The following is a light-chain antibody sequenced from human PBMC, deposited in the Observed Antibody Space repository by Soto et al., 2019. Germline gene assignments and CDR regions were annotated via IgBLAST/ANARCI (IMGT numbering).Light chain of an antibody. CDR2: GAS. Sequence: EMVWTHSPGTQFFSQGKRAPLSSRAGRGVGGSYLAWYQQKPGRAPRLLIYGASSRATGIPDRFSGSGSGTDFTLTISRLEPEDFAVYYCQQYGSSPRTFGQGTKLEIK. J-gene: IGKJ2*01. CDR3: QQYGSSPRT. CDR1: RGVGGSY. V-gene: IGKV3-20*01.